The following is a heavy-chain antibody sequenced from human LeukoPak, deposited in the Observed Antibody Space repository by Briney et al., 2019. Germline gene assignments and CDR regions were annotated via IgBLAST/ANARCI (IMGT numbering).Heavy chain of an antibody. CDR1: GGSFSGYY. CDR3: ARGRRAAAVYNWFDP. CDR2: INHSGST. Sequence: SETLSLTCAVYGGSFSGYYWSWIRQPPGKGLEWIGEINHSGSTNYNPSLKSRVTISVDTSKNQFSLKLSSVTAADTAVYYCARGRRAAAVYNWFDPWDQGTLVTLSS. J-gene: IGHJ5*02. D-gene: IGHD6-13*01. V-gene: IGHV4-34*01.